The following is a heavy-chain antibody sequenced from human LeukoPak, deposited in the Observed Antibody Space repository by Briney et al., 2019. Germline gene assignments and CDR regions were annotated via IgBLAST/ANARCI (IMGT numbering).Heavy chain of an antibody. Sequence: GGSLRLSCAASEFTVSSNYMSWVRQAPGKGLEWVSIIYSGGSTFYADSVKGRFTISRDNSKNTLYLQMNSLRAEDTAVYYCARGGSYLSAFDIWGQGTMVTVSS. D-gene: IGHD1-26*01. CDR1: EFTVSSNY. V-gene: IGHV3-53*01. J-gene: IGHJ3*02. CDR3: ARGGSYLSAFDI. CDR2: IYSGGST.